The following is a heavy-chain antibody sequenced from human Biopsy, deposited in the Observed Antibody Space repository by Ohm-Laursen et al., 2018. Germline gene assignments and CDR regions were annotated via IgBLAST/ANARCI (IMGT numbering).Heavy chain of an antibody. V-gene: IGHV1-2*02. D-gene: IGHD3-3*01. J-gene: IGHJ5*01. Sequence: SVKVSCKASAYSFGDHRIHWVRQAPGQGLGWRGWIDPKSGGTNYAQKFQGRVTMTRDTSISTTYMELRRLTSDDTAVFYCARELGDFWGGRQFDFWGQGTLVTVSS. CDR2: IDPKSGGT. CDR3: ARELGDFWGGRQFDF. CDR1: AYSFGDHR.